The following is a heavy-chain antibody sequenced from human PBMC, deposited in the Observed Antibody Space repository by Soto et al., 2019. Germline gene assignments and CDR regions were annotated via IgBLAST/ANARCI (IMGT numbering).Heavy chain of an antibody. V-gene: IGHV3-48*02. CDR3: ARDREGLVY. J-gene: IGHJ4*02. CDR2: ISTTRTTI. Sequence: EVQLVESGGGLVQPGGSRKLSCEASGFTFSNYNMNWVRQAPGKGLEWLEYISTTRTTIYYADSVKGRFTIARDNVKSSLYLYMNSLRDEDTAVYYCARDREGLVYWGQGTMVTVSS. CDR1: GFTFSNYN.